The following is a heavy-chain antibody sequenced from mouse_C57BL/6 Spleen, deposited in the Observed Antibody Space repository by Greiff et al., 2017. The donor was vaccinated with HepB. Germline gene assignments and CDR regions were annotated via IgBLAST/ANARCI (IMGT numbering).Heavy chain of an antibody. D-gene: IGHD2-3*01. Sequence: EVKLMESGPELVKPGASVKIPCKASGYTFTDYNMDWVKQSHGKSLEWIGDINPNNGGTIYNQKFKGKATLTVDKSSSTAYMELRSLTSEDTAVYYCARCDGYPWYFDVWGTGTTVTVSS. CDR1: GYTFTDYN. J-gene: IGHJ1*03. V-gene: IGHV1-18*01. CDR3: ARCDGYPWYFDV. CDR2: INPNNGGT.